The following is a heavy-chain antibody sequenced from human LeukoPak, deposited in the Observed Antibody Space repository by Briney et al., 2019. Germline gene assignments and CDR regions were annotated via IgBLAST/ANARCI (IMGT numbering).Heavy chain of an antibody. CDR2: INPNSGGT. Sequence: ASVKVSCKASGYTFTAYYMHWVRQAPGQGLEWMGRINPNSGGTNYAQKFQGRVTMTRDTSISTAYMELSRLRSDDTAVYYCARGSNPPTYDFWSGYYYYYYYMDVWGKGTTVTVSS. J-gene: IGHJ6*03. CDR1: GYTFTAYY. V-gene: IGHV1-2*06. D-gene: IGHD3-3*01. CDR3: ARGSNPPTYDFWSGYYYYYYYMDV.